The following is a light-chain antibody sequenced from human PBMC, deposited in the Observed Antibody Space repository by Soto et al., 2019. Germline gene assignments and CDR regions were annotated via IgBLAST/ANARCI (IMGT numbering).Light chain of an antibody. CDR1: QSISSY. J-gene: IGKJ4*01. CDR3: QQLNSYPLT. Sequence: DIQMTQSTSSLSASVGDRFTITCRASQSISSYLNWYQQKPGKAPKLLIYAASSLQSGVPSRFSGSGSGTDFTLTISSLQPEDFATYYCQQLNSYPLTFGGGTKVDIK. V-gene: IGKV1-39*01. CDR2: AAS.